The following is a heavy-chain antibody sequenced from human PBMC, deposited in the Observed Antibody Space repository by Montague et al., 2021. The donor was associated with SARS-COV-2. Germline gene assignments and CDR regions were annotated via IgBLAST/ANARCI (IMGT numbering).Heavy chain of an antibody. CDR1: GGSITSYC. D-gene: IGHD3-10*01. Sequence: TLALTCTVSGGSITSYCWSWIRQPPGKGLEYIGYIYYSGSTNYNPSLKSRVTMSVDTSKNQFSLKLSSVTAADTAVYYCARGDGHYYGSGTYPYYWGQGTLVTVSS. CDR3: ARGDGHYYGSGTYPYY. V-gene: IGHV4-59*01. CDR2: IYYSGST. J-gene: IGHJ4*02.